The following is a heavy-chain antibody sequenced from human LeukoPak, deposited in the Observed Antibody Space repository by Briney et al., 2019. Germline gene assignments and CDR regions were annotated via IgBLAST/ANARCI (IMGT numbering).Heavy chain of an antibody. V-gene: IGHV3-7*01. CDR1: GFTFTDYW. J-gene: IGHJ4*02. D-gene: IGHD6-13*01. CDR2: IKRDGSEN. CDR3: ARGRGSWYGVYFDY. Sequence: GGSLRLSCAASGFTFTDYWMSWVRQAPGKGLEWVANIKRDGSENHYVDSVKGRFTISRDNAKNSLYLQMNSLRTEDTAVYYCARGRGSWYGVYFDYWGQGTLVTVSS.